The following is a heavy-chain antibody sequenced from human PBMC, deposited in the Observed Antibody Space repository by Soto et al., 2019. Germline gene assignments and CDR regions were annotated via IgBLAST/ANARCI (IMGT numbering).Heavy chain of an antibody. V-gene: IGHV3-23*01. D-gene: IGHD6-19*01. J-gene: IGHJ4*02. CDR2: ISGSGGST. Sequence: GGSPLLSCASSGFTFSSYAMSWVRQTPGKGLEWVSAISGSGGSTYYADSVKGRFTISRDNSKNTLYLQMNSLRAEDTAVYYCAKEGAVAGPGYIYYLDYWGQGTLVNVSA. CDR3: AKEGAVAGPGYIYYLDY. CDR1: GFTFSSYA.